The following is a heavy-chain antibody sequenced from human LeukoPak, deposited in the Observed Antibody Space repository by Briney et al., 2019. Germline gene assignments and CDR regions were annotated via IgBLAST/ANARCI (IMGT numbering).Heavy chain of an antibody. CDR1: GFTFSSYG. CDR3: AKDHDGRYCSSTSCYSRWYFDL. CDR2: IRYDGSNK. J-gene: IGHJ2*01. D-gene: IGHD2-2*01. V-gene: IGHV3-30*02. Sequence: GGSLRLSCAASGFTFSSYGMHWVRQAPGKGLEWVAFIRYDGSNKYYADSVKGRFTISRDNSKNTLYLQMNSLRAEDTAVYYCAKDHDGRYCSSTSCYSRWYFDLWGRGTLVTVSS.